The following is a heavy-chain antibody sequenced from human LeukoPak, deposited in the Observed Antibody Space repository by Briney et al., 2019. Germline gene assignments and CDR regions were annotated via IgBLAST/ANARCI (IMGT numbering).Heavy chain of an antibody. Sequence: AGGSLRLSCAASGFTFSSYWMSWVRQAPGKGLEWVANINQPGSEKYYVDSVKGRFTISRDNAKNSLYLQMNSLRAEDTAVYYCASHSHNNYFEYWGQGTLVTVSS. D-gene: IGHD5-24*01. V-gene: IGHV3-7*01. J-gene: IGHJ4*02. CDR1: GFTFSSYW. CDR3: ASHSHNNYFEY. CDR2: INQPGSEK.